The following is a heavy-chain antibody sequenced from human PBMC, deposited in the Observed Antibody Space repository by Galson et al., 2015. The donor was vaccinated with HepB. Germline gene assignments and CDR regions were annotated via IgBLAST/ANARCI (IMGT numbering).Heavy chain of an antibody. J-gene: IGHJ4*02. Sequence: SLRLSCAASGFSFTRYAMTWVRQAPGTGLEWVSSITSSGGNRYYTDSVKGRFTVSRDNSKNTLLLQLNSLRAEDTAMYFCAKDGIMVANNPYHFHYWGQGTLVTVSS. V-gene: IGHV3-23*01. CDR2: ITSSGGNR. CDR1: GFSFTRYA. D-gene: IGHD2-15*01. CDR3: AKDGIMVANNPYHFHY.